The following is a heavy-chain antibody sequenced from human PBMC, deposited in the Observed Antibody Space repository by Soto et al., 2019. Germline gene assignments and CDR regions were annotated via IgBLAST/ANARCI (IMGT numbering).Heavy chain of an antibody. Sequence: ASVKVSCKASGYTFTSYAMHWVRQAPGQRLEWMGWINAGNGNTKYSQKFQGRVTITRDTSASTAYMELSSLRSEDTAVYYCARDPQTLLWFGEPLLGWFDPWGQGTLVTVSS. CDR2: INAGNGNT. D-gene: IGHD3-10*01. CDR3: ARDPQTLLWFGEPLLGWFDP. CDR1: GYTFTSYA. J-gene: IGHJ5*02. V-gene: IGHV1-3*01.